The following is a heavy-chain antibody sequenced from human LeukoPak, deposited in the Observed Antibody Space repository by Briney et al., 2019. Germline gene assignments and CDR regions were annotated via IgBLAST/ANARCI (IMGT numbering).Heavy chain of an antibody. CDR3: ALEGTSRAFDI. D-gene: IGHD3-10*01. CDR1: GFTFSYHW. Sequence: GGSLTLSCAASGFTFSYHWMTWVRQAPGKGLEWVANIKNDGTVKNYVDSVKGRFTISRDNAKNSLYLQMNSLRAEDTAVYYCALEGTSRAFDIWGQGTMVTVSS. V-gene: IGHV3-7*01. J-gene: IGHJ3*02. CDR2: IKNDGTVK.